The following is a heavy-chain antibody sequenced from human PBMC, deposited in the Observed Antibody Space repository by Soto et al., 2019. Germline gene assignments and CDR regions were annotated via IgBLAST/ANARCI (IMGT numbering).Heavy chain of an antibody. Sequence: QVQLVESGGGVVQPGRSLRLSCAASGFTFSSYAMHWVRQAPGKGLEWVAVISYDGSNKYYADSVKGRFTISRDNSKNTLYLQMNSLRAEDTAVYYCARGGWESSSSPPWFDPWGQGTLVTVSS. V-gene: IGHV3-30-3*01. CDR3: ARGGWESSSSPPWFDP. CDR1: GFTFSSYA. CDR2: ISYDGSNK. D-gene: IGHD6-6*01. J-gene: IGHJ5*02.